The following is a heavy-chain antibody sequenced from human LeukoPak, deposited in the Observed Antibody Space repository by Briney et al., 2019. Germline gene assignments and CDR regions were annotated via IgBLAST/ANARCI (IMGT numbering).Heavy chain of an antibody. CDR3: ARQEYCSGGSCYTWFDP. V-gene: IGHV5-51*01. J-gene: IGHJ5*02. CDR2: IYPANSDI. D-gene: IGHD2-15*01. Sequence: GESLKISCKGSGYSINNYWIGWVRQMPGKGLEWMGIIYPANSDIRYSPSFQGQVTISADKSISTAYLQWSSLKASDTAMYYCARQEYCSGGSCYTWFDPWGQGTLVTVSS. CDR1: GYSINNYW.